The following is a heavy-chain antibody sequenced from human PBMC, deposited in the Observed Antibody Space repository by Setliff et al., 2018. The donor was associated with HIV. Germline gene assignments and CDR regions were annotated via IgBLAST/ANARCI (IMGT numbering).Heavy chain of an antibody. V-gene: IGHV4-59*04. CDR1: GGSITSYY. D-gene: IGHD3-16*01. Sequence: PSETLSLTCTVSGGSITSYYWSWIRQPAGKGLEWIGNIYYTGFTYYNPSLKSRVTISIDTSKNQFSLQLTSVTAADTAVYYCVNPSGAMGDFDSWGQGTLVTVSS. J-gene: IGHJ4*02. CDR3: VNPSGAMGDFDS. CDR2: IYYTGFT.